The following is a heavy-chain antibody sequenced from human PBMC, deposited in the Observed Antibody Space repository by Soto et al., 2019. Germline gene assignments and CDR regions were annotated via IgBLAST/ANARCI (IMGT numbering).Heavy chain of an antibody. CDR1: EFTVSNHY. D-gene: IGHD2-21*02. J-gene: IGHJ5*02. V-gene: IGHV3-53*01. CDR3: AKDRPTAS. CDR2: IYSSVST. Sequence: EAQLVESGGGLIQPGGSLRLSCAASEFTVSNHYMSWVRQAPGKGLEWVSAIYSSVSTYYADSVKGRFTISRDNSKNTQYLQINSLRAEDTAIYYCAKDRPTASWGQGTLVTVSS.